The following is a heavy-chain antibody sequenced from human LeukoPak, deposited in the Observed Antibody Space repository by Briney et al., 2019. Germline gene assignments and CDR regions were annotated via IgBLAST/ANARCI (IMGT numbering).Heavy chain of an antibody. CDR2: FSASGNS. D-gene: IGHD6-13*01. J-gene: IGHJ4*02. V-gene: IGHV4-61*02. CDR1: GDSISSDDYY. Sequence: SETLSLTCTVSGDSISSDDYYWSWIRQPAGKGLEWIGRFSASGNSNYNPSLKSRLTISVDTSKNQFSLKLTSVTAADTAVYYCAKDTSSWTVFYFDFWGQGTRVTVSS. CDR3: AKDTSSWTVFYFDF.